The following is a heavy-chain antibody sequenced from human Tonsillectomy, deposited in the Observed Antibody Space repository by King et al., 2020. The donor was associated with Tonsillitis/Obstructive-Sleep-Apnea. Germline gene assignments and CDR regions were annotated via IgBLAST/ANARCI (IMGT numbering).Heavy chain of an antibody. D-gene: IGHD5-12*01. CDR2: IKQDGSEQ. CDR1: GFTFSSYW. J-gene: IGHJ4*02. CDR3: ARSTNSGALDY. Sequence: VQLVESGGGLVQPGGSLRLSCAASGFTFSSYWMTWVRQAPGKGLEWVANIKQDGSEQYYVDSGKGLFSISRDNAKNSLFLQMNSLRAAGTAVYYCARSTNSGALDYWGQGILVTVSS. V-gene: IGHV3-7*01.